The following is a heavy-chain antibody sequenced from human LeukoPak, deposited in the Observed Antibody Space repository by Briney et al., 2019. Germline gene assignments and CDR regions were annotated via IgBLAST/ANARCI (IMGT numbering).Heavy chain of an antibody. CDR1: GFTVSSNY. J-gene: IGHJ4*02. CDR2: IYSGGRT. V-gene: IGHV3-66*01. CDR3: ARESGSYYGVTLDY. D-gene: IGHD1-26*01. Sequence: GGSLRLSCAASGFTVSSNYMSWVRQAPGKGLEWVSVIYSGGRTEYADSVRGRFTISRDNSKNTLYLQMNSLRAEDTAVYYCARESGSYYGVTLDYWGQGTLVTVSS.